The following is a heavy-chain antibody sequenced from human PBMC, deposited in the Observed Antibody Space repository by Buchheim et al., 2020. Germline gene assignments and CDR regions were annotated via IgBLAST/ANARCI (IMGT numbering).Heavy chain of an antibody. J-gene: IGHJ4*02. CDR3: ARGLSYDSSGFCDY. CDR2: INHSGST. D-gene: IGHD3-22*01. V-gene: IGHV4-34*01. Sequence: QVQLQQWGAGLLKPSETLSLTCAVYGGSFSGYYWSWIRQPPGKGLEWIGEINHSGSTNYNPSLKSRVTISVDTSKNQFYLKLSSVTAADTAVYYCARGLSYDSSGFCDYWGQGTL. CDR1: GGSFSGYY.